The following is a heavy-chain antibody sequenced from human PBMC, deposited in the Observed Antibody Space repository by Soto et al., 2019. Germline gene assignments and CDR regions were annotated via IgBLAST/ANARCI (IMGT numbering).Heavy chain of an antibody. J-gene: IGHJ3*02. CDR1: GFTFSSYA. V-gene: IGHV3-30-3*01. D-gene: IGHD2-15*01. Sequence: GGSLRLSCAASGFTFSSYAMHWVRQAPGKGLEWVAVISYDGSNKYYADSVKGRFTISRDNSKNTLYLQMNSLRAEDTAVYYCASPKFGGYCSGGSCYDAFDIWGQGTMVTVSS. CDR3: ASPKFGGYCSGGSCYDAFDI. CDR2: ISYDGSNK.